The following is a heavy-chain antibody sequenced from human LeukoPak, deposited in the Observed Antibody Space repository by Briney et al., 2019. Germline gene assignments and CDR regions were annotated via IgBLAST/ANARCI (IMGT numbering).Heavy chain of an antibody. J-gene: IGHJ4*02. CDR1: GGSISSGSYY. V-gene: IGHV4-61*02. Sequence: SETLSLTCTVSGGSISSGSYYWSWIRQPAGKGLEWIGRIYTSGSTNYNPSLKSRVTISVDTSKNQFSLKLSSVTAADTAVYYCARDRDYGSGSDPATFDYWGQGTLVTVSS. D-gene: IGHD3-10*01. CDR2: IYTSGST. CDR3: ARDRDYGSGSDPATFDY.